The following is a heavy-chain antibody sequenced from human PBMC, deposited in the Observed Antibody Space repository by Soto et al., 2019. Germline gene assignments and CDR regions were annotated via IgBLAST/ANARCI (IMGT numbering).Heavy chain of an antibody. J-gene: IGHJ3*02. V-gene: IGHV1-18*01. CDR3: ARDLLYSTRATVRFDI. CDR2: INTYNGNT. CDR1: GYTFTNYG. D-gene: IGHD6-13*01. Sequence: VQLVQSGVEVKKPGASVKVSCKASGYTFTNYGISWVRQAPGQGLEWMGWINTYNGNTNYAQKAQGRVTMTTETSTSTDYMELRSLRPDDTAVYYCARDLLYSTRATVRFDIWGQGTMLTVSS.